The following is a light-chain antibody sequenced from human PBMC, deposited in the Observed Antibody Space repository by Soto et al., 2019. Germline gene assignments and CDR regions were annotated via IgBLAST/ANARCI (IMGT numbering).Light chain of an antibody. CDR2: KAS. CDR3: QQYNSYS. Sequence: DVQMTQSPSSLSASVGDRVTITCRASQGISSFLAWYQQIPGKAPKLLIYKASTLKSGVPSRFSGSGSGTEFTLTISSLQPDDFATYYCQQYNSYSFGQGTRLEIK. V-gene: IGKV1-5*03. CDR1: QGISSF. J-gene: IGKJ5*01.